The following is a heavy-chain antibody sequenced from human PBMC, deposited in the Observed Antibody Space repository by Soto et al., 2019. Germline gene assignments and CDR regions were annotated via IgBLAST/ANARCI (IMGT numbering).Heavy chain of an antibody. CDR1: GGTFSSYA. D-gene: IGHD1-1*01. CDR2: IIPIFGTA. J-gene: IGHJ4*02. CDR3: ARVGADWTGLDY. V-gene: IGHV1-69*13. Sequence: GASVKVSCKASGGTFSSYAISWVRQAPGQGLEWMGGIIPIFGTANYAQKFQGRVTITADESTSTAYMELSSLRSEDTAVYYCARVGADWTGLDYWGQGTLVTVSS.